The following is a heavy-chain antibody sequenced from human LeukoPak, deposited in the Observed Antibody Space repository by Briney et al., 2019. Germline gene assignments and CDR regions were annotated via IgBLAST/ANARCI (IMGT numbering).Heavy chain of an antibody. D-gene: IGHD3-22*01. CDR1: GFTFSSYW. J-gene: IGHJ4*02. CDR3: AIGSSGYSFDY. Sequence: PGGSLRLSCAASGFTFSSYWMSWVRQAPGKGLEWVANIKQDGSEKYYVDSVKGRFTISRDNAKNSLYLQMNSLRAEDTAVYYCAIGSSGYSFDYWGQGTLVTVSS. V-gene: IGHV3-7*01. CDR2: IKQDGSEK.